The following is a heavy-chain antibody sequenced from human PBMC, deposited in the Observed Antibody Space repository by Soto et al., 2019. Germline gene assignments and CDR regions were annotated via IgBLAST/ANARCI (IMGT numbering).Heavy chain of an antibody. D-gene: IGHD3-3*01. CDR1: GFTFSSYA. V-gene: IGHV3-23*01. CDR3: AKGDYDFWSGYPYYGMDV. CDR2: ISGSGGST. J-gene: IGHJ6*02. Sequence: GSLRLSCAASGFTFSSYAMSWVRQAPGKGLEWVSAISGSGGSTYYADSVKGRFTISRDNSKNTLYLQMNSLRAEDTAVYYCAKGDYDFWSGYPYYGMDVWGQGTTVTVSS.